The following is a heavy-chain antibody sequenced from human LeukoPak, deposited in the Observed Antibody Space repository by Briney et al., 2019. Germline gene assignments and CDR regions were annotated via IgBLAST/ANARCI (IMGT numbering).Heavy chain of an antibody. CDR1: GFPFSSYW. D-gene: IGHD2-2*02. CDR2: IKQDGSKK. CDR3: AREVGGYCSSTSCYMGDTNWFDP. J-gene: IGHJ5*02. Sequence: GGSLRLSCVASGFPFSSYWMTWVRQAPGKGLEWVANIKQDGSKKSYVDSVKGRFTISRDNAKNTLYLQMNSLRAEDTAVYYCAREVGGYCSSTSCYMGDTNWFDPWGQGTLVTVSS. V-gene: IGHV3-7*01.